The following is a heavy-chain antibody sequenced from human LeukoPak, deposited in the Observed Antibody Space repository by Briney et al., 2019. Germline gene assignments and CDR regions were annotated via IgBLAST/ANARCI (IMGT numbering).Heavy chain of an antibody. Sequence: SETLSLTCTVSGGSISSYYWSWIRQPPGKGLEWIGYIYYSGTTNYNPSLKSRVTISVDTSKNQFSLKLSSVTAADTAVYYCARGQLGYSSSGSRINYYFDYWGQGTLVTVSS. D-gene: IGHD6-6*01. V-gene: IGHV4-59*01. CDR1: GGSISSYY. CDR2: IYYSGTT. CDR3: ARGQLGYSSSGSRINYYFDY. J-gene: IGHJ4*02.